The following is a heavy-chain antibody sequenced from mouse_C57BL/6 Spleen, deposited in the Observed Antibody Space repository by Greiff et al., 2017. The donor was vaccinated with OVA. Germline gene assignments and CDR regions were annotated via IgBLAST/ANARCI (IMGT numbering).Heavy chain of an antibody. Sequence: DVHLVESGGGLVKPGGSLKLSCAASGFTFSDYGMHWVRQAPEKGLEWVAYISSGSSTIYYADTVKGRFTISSDNAKNTLFLQMTRLRSEDTAMYYCARPGYCGSSPPWFAYWGQGTLVTVSA. D-gene: IGHD1-1*01. CDR3: ARPGYCGSSPPWFAY. CDR1: GFTFSDYG. V-gene: IGHV5-17*01. J-gene: IGHJ3*01. CDR2: ISSGSSTI.